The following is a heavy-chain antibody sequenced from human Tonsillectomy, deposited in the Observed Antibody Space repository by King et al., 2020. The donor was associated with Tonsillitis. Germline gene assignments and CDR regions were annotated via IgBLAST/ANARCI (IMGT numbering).Heavy chain of an antibody. D-gene: IGHD3-10*01. J-gene: IGHJ3*02. CDR1: GFTFSGSA. Sequence: VQLVESGGGLVQPGGSLKLSCAASGFTFSGSAMHWVRQASGKGLEWVGRIRSKANSYATAYVAWGKGRFTISRDDSKNTAYLQMNSLKTEETAVYYCISSPGGAFDIWGQGTMVTVSS. CDR2: IRSKANSYAT. V-gene: IGHV3-73*02. CDR3: ISSPGGAFDI.